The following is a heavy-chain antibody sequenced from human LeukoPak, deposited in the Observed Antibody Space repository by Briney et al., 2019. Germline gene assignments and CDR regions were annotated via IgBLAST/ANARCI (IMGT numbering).Heavy chain of an antibody. D-gene: IGHD1-26*01. CDR2: INPTGGST. CDR3: ARDNSVGDNAWWFDP. CDR1: GVTFRSLG. V-gene: IGHV1-46*01. J-gene: IGHJ5*02. Sequence: ASVKVSCKASGVTFRSLGLSWVRQAPGQGLEWMGLINPTGGSTGYAQKFQGRVTMTRDMSTSTDYMELSSLRSEDTAIYYCARDNSVGDNAWWFDPWGQGTLVTVSS.